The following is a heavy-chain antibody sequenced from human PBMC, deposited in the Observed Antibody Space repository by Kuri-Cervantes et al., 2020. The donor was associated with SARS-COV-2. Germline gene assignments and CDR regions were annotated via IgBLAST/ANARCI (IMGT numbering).Heavy chain of an antibody. V-gene: IGHV1-69*05. CDR2: IIPIFGTA. D-gene: IGHD3-3*01. Sequence: SVKVSCKASGGTFSSYAISWVRQAPGQGLEWMGGIIPIFGTANYAPKLQGRVTMTTDTTTSTAYMELRCLRSDDTAVYYCAREITNYYDFWSGYFPGVDNYYGMDVWGQGTTVTVSS. J-gene: IGHJ6*02. CDR3: AREITNYYDFWSGYFPGVDNYYGMDV. CDR1: GGTFSSYA.